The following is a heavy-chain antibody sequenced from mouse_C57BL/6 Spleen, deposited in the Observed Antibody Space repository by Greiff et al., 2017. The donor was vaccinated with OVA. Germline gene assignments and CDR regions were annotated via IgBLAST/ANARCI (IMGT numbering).Heavy chain of an antibody. V-gene: IGHV1-81*01. Sequence: QVQLKQSGAELARPGASVKLSCKASGYTFTSYGISWVKQRTGQGLEWIGEIYPRSGNTYYNEKFKGKATLTADKSSSTAYMELRSLTSEDSAVYFCARRGDQLGFAYWGQGTLVTVSA. CDR1: GYTFTSYG. CDR2: IYPRSGNT. D-gene: IGHD4-1*02. J-gene: IGHJ3*01. CDR3: ARRGDQLGFAY.